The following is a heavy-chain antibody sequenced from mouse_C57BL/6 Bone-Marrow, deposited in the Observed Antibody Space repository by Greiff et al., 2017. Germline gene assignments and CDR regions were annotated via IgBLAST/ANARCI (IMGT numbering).Heavy chain of an antibody. Sequence: VKLQESGPGLVAPSQSLSITCTVSGFSLTSYGVDWVRQSPGKGLEWLGVIWGVGSTNYNSALKSRLSISKDNSKSQVFLKMNSLQTDDTAMYYCASHYGSSYGYAMDYWGQGTSVTVSS. CDR1: GFSLTSYG. D-gene: IGHD1-1*01. CDR3: ASHYGSSYGYAMDY. CDR2: IWGVGST. V-gene: IGHV2-6*01. J-gene: IGHJ4*01.